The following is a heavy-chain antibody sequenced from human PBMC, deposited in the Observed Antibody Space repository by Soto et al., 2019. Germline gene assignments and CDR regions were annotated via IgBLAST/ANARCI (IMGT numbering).Heavy chain of an antibody. CDR1: GFSFSDYY. J-gene: IGHJ5*02. CDR3: ARDLSPYSDYYDESSAETWFDP. CDR2: ISKSGSII. D-gene: IGHD3-22*01. Sequence: QVQLVESGGGLVQPGGSLRLSCAASGFSFSDYYMSWIRQPPGKGLEWVSYISKSGSIIHYADSVKGRFTISRDNAKNSLVLQMNSLRAEDTALYYCARDLSPYSDYYDESSAETWFDPWGQGALGSVSS. V-gene: IGHV3-11*01.